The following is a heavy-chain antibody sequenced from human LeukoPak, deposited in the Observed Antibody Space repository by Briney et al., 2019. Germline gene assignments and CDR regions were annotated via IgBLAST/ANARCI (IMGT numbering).Heavy chain of an antibody. Sequence: GGSLRLSCAASGFTFGSYWMSWVRQAPGKGLEWVANIKQDGSEKYYVDSVKGRFTISRDNAKNSLYLQMNSLRAEDTAVYYCARGTVSPFWGQGTLVTVSS. V-gene: IGHV3-7*01. CDR3: ARGTVSPF. CDR1: GFTFGSYW. CDR2: IKQDGSEK. J-gene: IGHJ4*02.